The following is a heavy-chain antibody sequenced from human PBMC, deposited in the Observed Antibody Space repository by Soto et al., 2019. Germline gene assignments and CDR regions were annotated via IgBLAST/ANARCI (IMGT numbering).Heavy chain of an antibody. Sequence: SETLSLTCTVSGGSISGYFWNWIRQPPGKGLEWIGYMSYTGNTNYNPSLTSRVSISVDTSKNQFSLNLNSVTAADTAVYYCARADTTHVPLAQWGQGTLVTVSS. CDR2: MSYTGNT. J-gene: IGHJ4*02. D-gene: IGHD1-1*01. CDR1: GGSISGYF. CDR3: ARADTTHVPLAQ. V-gene: IGHV4-59*01.